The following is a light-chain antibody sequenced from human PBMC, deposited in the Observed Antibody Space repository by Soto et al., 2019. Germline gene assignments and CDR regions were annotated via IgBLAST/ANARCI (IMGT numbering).Light chain of an antibody. CDR1: QSVSSSY. CDR2: GAS. J-gene: IGKJ4*01. Sequence: EIVLTQSPGTLSLSPGERATLSCRASQSVSSSYLAWYQQKPGQAPRLLIYGASSRATGIPDRFSGSGSGTDFTLTISRLEPEDFATYYCQQSYSTPLTFGGGTKVDIK. V-gene: IGKV3-20*01. CDR3: QQSYSTPLT.